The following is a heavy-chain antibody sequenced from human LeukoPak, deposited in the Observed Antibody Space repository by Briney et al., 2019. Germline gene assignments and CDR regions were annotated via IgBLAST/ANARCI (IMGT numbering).Heavy chain of an antibody. J-gene: IGHJ4*02. CDR3: AKVWRRYCSSTSCYAGYDY. CDR1: GFTFSSYA. D-gene: IGHD2-2*01. Sequence: GGSLRLSCAASGFTFSSYAMSWVRQAPGKGLEWVSAISGSGGSTYYADSVKGRFTISRDNSKNTVYLQMNSLRAEDTAVYYCAKVWRRYCSSTSCYAGYDYWGQGTLVTVSS. CDR2: ISGSGGST. V-gene: IGHV3-23*01.